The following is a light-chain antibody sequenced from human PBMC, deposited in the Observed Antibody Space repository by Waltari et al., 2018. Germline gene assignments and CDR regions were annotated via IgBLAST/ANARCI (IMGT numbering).Light chain of an antibody. CDR2: GAS. J-gene: IGKJ3*01. Sequence: RVMTQSPATLSVSPGESAILSCRASQTVSRNLAWYQQKPGQAPRLLIYGASTRVTGTPARFSGRGSGTEFTLTISSLQSEDFAVYYCQQYDDWPPRFTFGPGTKVDFK. CDR1: QTVSRN. V-gene: IGKV3-15*01. CDR3: QQYDDWPPRFT.